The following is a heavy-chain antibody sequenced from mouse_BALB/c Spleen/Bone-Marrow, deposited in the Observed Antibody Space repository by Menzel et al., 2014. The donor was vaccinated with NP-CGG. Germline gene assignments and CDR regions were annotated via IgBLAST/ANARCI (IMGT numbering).Heavy chain of an antibody. Sequence: QVQLQQSAPALVKPGASVRISCKASGYTFTSYYIHWVKQRPGQGLEWIGWIYPGNVNTKYNEKFKGKATLTADKSSSTADMQLSSLTSEDSAVYFCARWGNYGDYAMDYWGQGTSVTVSS. CDR2: IYPGNVNT. J-gene: IGHJ4*01. CDR3: ARWGNYGDYAMDY. V-gene: IGHV1S56*01. D-gene: IGHD2-1*01. CDR1: GYTFTSYY.